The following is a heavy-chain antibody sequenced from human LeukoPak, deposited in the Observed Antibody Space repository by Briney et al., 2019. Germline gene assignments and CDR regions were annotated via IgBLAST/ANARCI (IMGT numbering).Heavy chain of an antibody. CDR1: GYTFTNYY. V-gene: IGHV1-46*01. CDR3: ARGGLSDIALVSARLSIDC. Sequence: ASVKVSCKASGYTFTNYYIHWVRQAPGQGLEWVGIINPTGASTFYAQKFQDRVTMTRDTSTSTGYMELGSLTSEDTAVYYCARGGLSDIALVSARLSIDCWGQGTLVTVSS. CDR2: INPTGAST. D-gene: IGHD2-8*01. J-gene: IGHJ4*02.